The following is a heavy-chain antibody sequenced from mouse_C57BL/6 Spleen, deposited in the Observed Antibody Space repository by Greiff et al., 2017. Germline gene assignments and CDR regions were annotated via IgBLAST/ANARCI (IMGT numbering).Heavy chain of an antibody. CDR3: ARDRDYFYDMDD. V-gene: IGHV5-4*01. Sequence: DVKLVESGGGLVKPGGSLKLSCAASGFTFSSYAMSWVRQTPEKRLEWVATISDGGSYTYYPDNVKGRFTISRDNAKNNLYLQMSHLKSEDTAMYYCARDRDYFYDMDDWGQGTSVTVST. D-gene: IGHD1-1*01. CDR2: ISDGGSYT. J-gene: IGHJ4*01. CDR1: GFTFSSYA.